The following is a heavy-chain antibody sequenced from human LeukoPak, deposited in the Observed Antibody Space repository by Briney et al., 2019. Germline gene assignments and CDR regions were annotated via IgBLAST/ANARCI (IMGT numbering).Heavy chain of an antibody. CDR3: ARMAAPIWFGSYYFDY. V-gene: IGHV1-18*01. Sequence: ASVKVSCKASGYTFTSYGISWVRQAPGQGLEWMGWISAYNGNTNYAQKLQGRVTMTTDTSTSTAYMELRSLRSDDTAVYYCARMAAPIWFGSYYFDYWGQGTLATVSS. D-gene: IGHD3-10*01. CDR1: GYTFTSYG. J-gene: IGHJ4*02. CDR2: ISAYNGNT.